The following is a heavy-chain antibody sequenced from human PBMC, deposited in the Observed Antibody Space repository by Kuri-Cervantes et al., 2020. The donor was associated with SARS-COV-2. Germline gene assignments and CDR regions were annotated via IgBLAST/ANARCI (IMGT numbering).Heavy chain of an antibody. CDR1: GFSLSTSGMR. CDR2: IDRDDDK. CDR3: AQMSPRLGIYYYGMDV. D-gene: IGHD7-27*01. Sequence: SGPTLVKPTQTLTLTCTFSGFSLSTSGMRVSWIRQPPGKALEWLARIDRDDDKYYSTSLKTRLSISKDTSKNQVVLTMTNMDPVDTATYYCAQMSPRLGIYYYGMDVWGQGTTVTVSS. J-gene: IGHJ6*02. V-gene: IGHV2-70*04.